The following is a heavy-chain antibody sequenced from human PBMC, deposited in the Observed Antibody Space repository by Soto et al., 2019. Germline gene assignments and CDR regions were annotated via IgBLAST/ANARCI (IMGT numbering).Heavy chain of an antibody. CDR1: GGSISSGGYS. V-gene: IGHV4-30-2*01. Sequence: SETLSLTCAVSGGSISSGGYSWSWIRQPPGKGLEWIGYIYHSGSTYYNPSHKSRVTISVDRSKNQFSLKLSSVTAAATAVYYCARGPTGWFNPWGQGTLVTVSS. CDR2: IYHSGST. CDR3: ARGPTGWFNP. J-gene: IGHJ5*02.